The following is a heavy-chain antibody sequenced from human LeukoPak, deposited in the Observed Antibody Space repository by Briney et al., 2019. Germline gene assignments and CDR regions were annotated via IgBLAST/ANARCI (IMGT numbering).Heavy chain of an antibody. J-gene: IGHJ4*02. V-gene: IGHV3-21*01. CDR2: IGTDGGYI. Sequence: GGSLRLSCAASGFIFSNYNMNWLRQAPGKGLEWVATIGTDGGYIYYADSVKGRFTISRDNAKSSLYLQMNSLRAEDTAVYYCARPYWGYYLDNWGQGTLVTVSS. CDR1: GFIFSNYN. D-gene: IGHD7-27*01. CDR3: ARPYWGYYLDN.